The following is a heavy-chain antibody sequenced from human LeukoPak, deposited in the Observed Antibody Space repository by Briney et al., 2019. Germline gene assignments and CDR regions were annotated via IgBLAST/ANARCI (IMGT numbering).Heavy chain of an antibody. J-gene: IGHJ2*01. Sequence: ASVKVSCKASGYTFSSYGISWVRQAPGQGLEWKGWISANNGNTSHAQKLQGRVTMTTDTSTSTAYMELRSLRSDDTAVYYCARLDTAMVYWYFDLWGRGTLVTVSS. CDR2: ISANNGNT. CDR1: GYTFSSYG. CDR3: ARLDTAMVYWYFDL. D-gene: IGHD5-18*01. V-gene: IGHV1-18*01.